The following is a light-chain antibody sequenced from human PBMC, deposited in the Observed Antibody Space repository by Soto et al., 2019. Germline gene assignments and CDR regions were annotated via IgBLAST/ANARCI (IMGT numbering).Light chain of an antibody. CDR3: GSWDSSLSAYV. V-gene: IGLV1-51*01. J-gene: IGLJ1*01. Sequence: QSVLRQPPPVSAAPEKKDTISCSGSSSNIGGNSVSWYQQLPGTAPKLLIYDDDKRPSGIPDRFSGSKSGTSATLGITGFQTGDEADYYCGSWDSSLSAYVFGTGTKVTVL. CDR2: DDD. CDR1: SSNIGGNS.